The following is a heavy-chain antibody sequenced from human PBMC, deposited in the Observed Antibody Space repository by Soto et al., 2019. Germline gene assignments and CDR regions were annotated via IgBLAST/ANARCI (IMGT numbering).Heavy chain of an antibody. CDR1: GYTFTSYG. D-gene: IGHD3-3*01. Sequence: ASVKVSCKASGYTFTSYGISWVRQAPGQGLEWMGWISAYNGNTNYAQKLQGRVTMTTDTSTSTAYMELRSLRSDDTAVYYCARGQYYDFWSGYSYYYYMDVWGKGTTVTVSS. J-gene: IGHJ6*03. V-gene: IGHV1-18*01. CDR3: ARGQYYDFWSGYSYYYYMDV. CDR2: ISAYNGNT.